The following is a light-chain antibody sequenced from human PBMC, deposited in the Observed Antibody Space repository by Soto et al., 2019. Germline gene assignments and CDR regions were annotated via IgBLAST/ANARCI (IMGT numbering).Light chain of an antibody. J-gene: IGKJ1*01. CDR2: GAS. CDR3: QQYDSSPKT. CDR1: QSVSSNY. V-gene: IGKV3-20*01. Sequence: ETGVAQSPGTLYLSPGERATFSFRASQSVSSNYLAWYQQKPGQAPRLLIYGASSRATGIPDRFSGSGSGTDFTLTISRLEPEDFAVYYCQQYDSSPKTFGQGTTVDIK.